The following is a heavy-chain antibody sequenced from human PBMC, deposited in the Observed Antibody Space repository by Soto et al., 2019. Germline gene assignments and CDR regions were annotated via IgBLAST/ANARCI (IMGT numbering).Heavy chain of an antibody. CDR1: GGTFSSYA. D-gene: IGHD3-10*01. J-gene: IGHJ3*02. Sequence: GASVKVSCKASGGTFSSYAISWVRQAPGQGLEWMGGIIPIFGTANYAQKFQGRVTITADESTSTAYMELSSLRSEDTAVYYCARLRYYGSGRFDAFAIWGQGTMVTVSS. V-gene: IGHV1-69*13. CDR3: ARLRYYGSGRFDAFAI. CDR2: IIPIFGTA.